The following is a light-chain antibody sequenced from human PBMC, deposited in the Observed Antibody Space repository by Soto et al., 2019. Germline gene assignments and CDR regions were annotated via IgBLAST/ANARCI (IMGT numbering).Light chain of an antibody. CDR1: SSDVGGYNY. J-gene: IGLJ1*01. CDR2: EVS. Sequence: QSVLTQPPSASGSPGQSVTISCTGTSSDVGGYNYVSWYQQHPGKAPKLMIYEVSQRPSGVPDRFSGSKSGNTASLTVSGPQAEDEADYYCSSYAGSNYVFGTGTKVTVL. V-gene: IGLV2-8*01. CDR3: SSYAGSNYV.